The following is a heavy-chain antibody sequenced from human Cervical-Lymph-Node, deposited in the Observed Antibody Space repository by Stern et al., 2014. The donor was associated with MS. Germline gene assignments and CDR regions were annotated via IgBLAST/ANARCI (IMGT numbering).Heavy chain of an antibody. Sequence: EDQLVESGGGLAQPGGSLRLSCAASGLSFSDYWMSWVRQAPGKGLEWVAYIKQDGSKKYYLDSVKGRFTISRDNTKNSLSLQMNSLRAEDTAFYYCARGRDYFGPWGQGTLVTVSS. CDR3: ARGRDYFGP. CDR1: GLSFSDYW. V-gene: IGHV3-7*01. CDR2: IKQDGSKK. J-gene: IGHJ4*02.